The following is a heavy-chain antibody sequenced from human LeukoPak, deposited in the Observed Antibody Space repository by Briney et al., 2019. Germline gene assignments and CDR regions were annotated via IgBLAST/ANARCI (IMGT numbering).Heavy chain of an antibody. CDR2: IYYSGST. V-gene: IGHV4-39*07. CDR1: GGSISSSSYY. Sequence: SETLSLTCTVSGGSISSSSYYWGWIRQPPGKGLEWIGSIYYSGSTYYSPSLKSRVTISVDTSKNQSSLKLSSVTAADTAVYYCARVVGRHSSSSYYFDYWGQGTLVTVSS. J-gene: IGHJ4*02. CDR3: ARVVGRHSSSSYYFDY. D-gene: IGHD6-13*01.